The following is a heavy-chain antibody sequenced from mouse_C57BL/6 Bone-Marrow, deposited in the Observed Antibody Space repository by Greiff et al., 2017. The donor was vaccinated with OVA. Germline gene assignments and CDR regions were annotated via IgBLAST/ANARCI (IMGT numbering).Heavy chain of an antibody. D-gene: IGHD2-14*01. CDR3: TTFYGHDVY. V-gene: IGHV14-4*01. CDR2: IDPENGDT. Sequence: VQLQQSGAELVRPGASVKLSCTASGFNIKDDYMHWVKQRPEQGLEWIGWIDPENGDTEYASKFQGKATITADTSSNTAYLQLSSLTSEDTAVYYCTTFYGHDVYWGQGTTLTVSS. CDR1: GFNIKDDY. J-gene: IGHJ2*01.